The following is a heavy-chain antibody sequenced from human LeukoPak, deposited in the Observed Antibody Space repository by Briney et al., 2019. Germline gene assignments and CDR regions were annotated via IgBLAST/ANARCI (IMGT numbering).Heavy chain of an antibody. Sequence: GESLKISCKGSGYSFTSYWIGWVRQMPGKGLEWMGIIYPGDSGTRYSPSFQGQVTISADKSISTAYLQWSSLKASDTAMYYCARRGRYCSGGSCPVGYWGQGTLVTVSS. V-gene: IGHV5-51*01. J-gene: IGHJ4*02. D-gene: IGHD2-15*01. CDR1: GYSFTSYW. CDR2: IYPGDSGT. CDR3: ARRGRYCSGGSCPVGY.